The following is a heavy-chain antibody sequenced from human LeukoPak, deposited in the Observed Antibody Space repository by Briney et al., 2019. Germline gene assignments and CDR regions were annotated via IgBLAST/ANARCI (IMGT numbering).Heavy chain of an antibody. D-gene: IGHD4-11*01. CDR2: ISGGGDNT. V-gene: IGHV3-23*01. CDR1: GFPFSDFA. Sequence: GPLSLSCAVSGFPFSDFAMSWVRPAPGKGLEWVSTISGGGDNTYFADSVKGRFTISRDNSKNTLFLQMVSLRAEDTAIYYCARVMMGATVTTFHYYCMDVWGVETTVTVSS. CDR3: ARVMMGATVTTFHYYCMDV. J-gene: IGHJ6*03.